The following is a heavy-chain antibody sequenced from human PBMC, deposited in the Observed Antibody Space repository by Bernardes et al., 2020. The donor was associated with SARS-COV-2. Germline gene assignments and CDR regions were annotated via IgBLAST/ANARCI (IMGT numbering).Heavy chain of an antibody. CDR1: GYTFTSYD. D-gene: IGHD3-10*01. CDR3: ASSMVRGYPIYDYGMDV. J-gene: IGHJ6*02. Sequence: ASVKVSCKASGYTFTSYDINWVRQATGQGLEGMGWMNPNSGNTGYAQKFQGRVTMTRNTSISTAYMELSRLRSEDTAVYYCASSMVRGYPIYDYGMDVWGQRTTVTVSS. CDR2: MNPNSGNT. V-gene: IGHV1-8*01.